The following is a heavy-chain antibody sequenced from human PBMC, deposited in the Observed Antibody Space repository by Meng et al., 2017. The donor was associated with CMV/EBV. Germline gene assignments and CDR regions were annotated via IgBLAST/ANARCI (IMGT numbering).Heavy chain of an antibody. Sequence: SVKVSCKASGGTFSSYAISWVRQAPGQGLEWMGGIIPIFGTANYAQKFQGRVTITTDESTSTAYMELSSLRSEDTAVYYCAINDYSNYYYYYGMDVWGQGTTVTVSS. J-gene: IGHJ6*02. CDR1: GGTFSSYA. CDR3: AINDYSNYYYYYGMDV. CDR2: IIPIFGTA. V-gene: IGHV1-69*05. D-gene: IGHD4-11*01.